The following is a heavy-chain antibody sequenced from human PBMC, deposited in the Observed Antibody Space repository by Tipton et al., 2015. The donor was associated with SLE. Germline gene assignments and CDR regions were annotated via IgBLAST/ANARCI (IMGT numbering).Heavy chain of an antibody. V-gene: IGHV3-66*02. CDR1: GFAVNSNF. CDR2: ISSGGTS. Sequence: SLRLSCEASGFAVNSNFMSWVRQAPGRGLEWVSTISSGGTSYYADSVRGQFAISRDNSKNTVYLQMNSLRAEDTAVYYCARGDEFYWFFDLWGRGALVTVSS. J-gene: IGHJ2*01. CDR3: ARGDEFYWFFDL.